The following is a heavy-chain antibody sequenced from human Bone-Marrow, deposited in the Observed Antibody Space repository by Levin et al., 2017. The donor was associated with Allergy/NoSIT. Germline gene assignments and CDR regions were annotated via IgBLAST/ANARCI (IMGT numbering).Heavy chain of an antibody. V-gene: IGHV3-72*01. Sequence: GGSLRLSCEVSGFTLSDHYMDWVRQAPGKGLEWVGRTKHKPSNYITEYAASLQGRFTISRDDSKNVVTLQMNSLTIEDTAVYCCASPQYGNSVYWGQGTLVTVSS. CDR2: TKHKPSNYIT. CDR3: ASPQYGNSVY. CDR1: GFTLSDHY. D-gene: IGHD4-23*01. J-gene: IGHJ4*02.